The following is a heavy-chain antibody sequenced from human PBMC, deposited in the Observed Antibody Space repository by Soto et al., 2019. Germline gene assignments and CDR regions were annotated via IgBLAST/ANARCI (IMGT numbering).Heavy chain of an antibody. D-gene: IGHD6-6*01. J-gene: IGHJ4*02. CDR3: ARGSPQYRSSSFDY. CDR1: GYTFTNDG. Sequence: QVQLVQSGAEVKLPGAAVRVSCKASGYTFTNDGISWVRQAPGQGLEWMGWIDTYNGDTLYAQEFQGRVTLTTDKSTTTVNMEVRNLRSDDSAIYYCARGSPQYRSSSFDYWGQGTLVTVSS. V-gene: IGHV1-18*04. CDR2: IDTYNGDT.